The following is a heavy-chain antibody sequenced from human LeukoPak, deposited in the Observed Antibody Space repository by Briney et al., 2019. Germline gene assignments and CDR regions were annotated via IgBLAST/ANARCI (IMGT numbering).Heavy chain of an antibody. CDR2: IKQDGSEK. D-gene: IGHD3-22*01. V-gene: IGHV3-7*01. Sequence: GGSLRLSCAASGFTFSSYWMSWVRQAPGKGLEWVASIKQDGSEKYYVDSVKGRFTISRDNAKNSLYLQMNSLGAEDTAVYYCARGNWGSYYDTSGPTDYWGQGTLVTVSS. J-gene: IGHJ4*02. CDR3: ARGNWGSYYDTSGPTDY. CDR1: GFTFSSYW.